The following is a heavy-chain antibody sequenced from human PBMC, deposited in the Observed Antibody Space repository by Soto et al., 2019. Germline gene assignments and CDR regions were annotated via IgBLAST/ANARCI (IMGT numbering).Heavy chain of an antibody. Sequence: SVKVSCKASGGTFSSYAISWVRQAPGQGLEWMGGIIPIFGTANYAQKFQGRVTITADESTSTAYMELSSLRSEDTAVYYCARVEFEVGATSPFDYWGQGTLVTVSS. CDR1: GGTFSSYA. D-gene: IGHD1-26*01. V-gene: IGHV1-69*13. J-gene: IGHJ4*02. CDR2: IIPIFGTA. CDR3: ARVEFEVGATSPFDY.